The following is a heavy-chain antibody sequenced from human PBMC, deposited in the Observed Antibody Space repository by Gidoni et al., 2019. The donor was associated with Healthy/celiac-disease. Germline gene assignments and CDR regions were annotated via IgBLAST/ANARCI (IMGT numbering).Heavy chain of an antibody. CDR2: INHSGST. CDR1: GGSFSGYY. V-gene: IGHV4-34*01. D-gene: IGHD3-16*01. J-gene: IGHJ4*02. Sequence: QVQLQQWGAGLLKPSETLSLTCAVYGGSFSGYYWSWIRQPPGKGLEWIGEINHSGSTNYNPSLKSRVTISVDTSKNQFSLKLSSVTAADTAVYYCARWRPTLYYAFSGFDYWGQGTLVTVSS. CDR3: ARWRPTLYYAFSGFDY.